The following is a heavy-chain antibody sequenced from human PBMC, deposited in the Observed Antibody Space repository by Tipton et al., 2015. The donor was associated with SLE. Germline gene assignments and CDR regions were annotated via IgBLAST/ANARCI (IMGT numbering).Heavy chain of an antibody. CDR3: ASSSPGYTSGGGSLDY. Sequence: TLSLTCTVSGGSINSDTFSWSWIRQPAGKGLEWIGRIYSSGSTSYNPSLRSRVTISVDTSKNQFSLRLSSVTAADTAVYYCASSSPGYTSGGGSLDYWGQGTLVTVSS. V-gene: IGHV4-61*02. CDR1: GGSINSDTFS. CDR2: IYSSGST. J-gene: IGHJ4*02. D-gene: IGHD6-19*01.